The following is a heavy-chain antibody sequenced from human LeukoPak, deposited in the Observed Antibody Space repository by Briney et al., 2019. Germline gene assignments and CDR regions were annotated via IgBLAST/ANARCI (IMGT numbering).Heavy chain of an antibody. CDR3: ARDEGVVVPVPDY. CDR1: GFTFSSYA. D-gene: IGHD2-2*01. Sequence: GGSLRLSCAASGFTFSSYAMSWVRQAPGKELEWVSAISGSGGSTYYADSVKGRFTISRDNAKNSLYLQMNSLRAEDTAVYYCARDEGVVVPVPDYWGQGTLVTVSS. V-gene: IGHV3-23*01. J-gene: IGHJ4*02. CDR2: ISGSGGST.